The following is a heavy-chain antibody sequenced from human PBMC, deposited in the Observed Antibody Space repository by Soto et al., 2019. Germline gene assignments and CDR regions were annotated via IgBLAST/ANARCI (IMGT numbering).Heavy chain of an antibody. CDR2: MEPSTGRT. Sequence: ASVKVACKSSGYSFTRLDINWVRQTAGQGLEWTGWMEPSTGRTGYAQKFQGRVTMTRDTSINTAYMELTTLTSDDTAFYYCARGVSAGVDDGGR. CDR1: GYSFTRLD. J-gene: IGHJ2*01. CDR3: ARGVSAGVDD. V-gene: IGHV1-8*01. D-gene: IGHD3-10*01.